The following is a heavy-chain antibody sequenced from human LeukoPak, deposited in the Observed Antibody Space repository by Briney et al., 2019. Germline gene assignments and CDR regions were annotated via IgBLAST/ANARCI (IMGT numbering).Heavy chain of an antibody. CDR1: GFTFSSYA. V-gene: IGHV3-23*01. Sequence: GGSLRLSCAAFGFTFSSYAMSWVRQAPGKGLEWVSAISGSGGSTYYADSVKGRFTISRDNSKNTLYLQMNSLRAEDTAVYYCAKEGPITMVRGVIIRYYFDYWGQGTLVTVSS. CDR3: AKEGPITMVRGVIIRYYFDY. CDR2: ISGSGGST. J-gene: IGHJ4*02. D-gene: IGHD3-10*01.